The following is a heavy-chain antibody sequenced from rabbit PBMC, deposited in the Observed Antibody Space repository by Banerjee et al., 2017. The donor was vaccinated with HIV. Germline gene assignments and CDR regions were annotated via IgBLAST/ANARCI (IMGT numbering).Heavy chain of an antibody. Sequence: QLKETGGGLVQPGGSLTLSCKASGFDFSSYYMNWVRQAPGKGLEWIGTIYTGGGITYYASWVNGRFTISSDNAQNTVDLQMNSLTAADTATYFCARDAYASSTGYYGGYFNLWGPGTLVTVS. CDR1: GFDFSSYY. V-gene: IGHV1S7*01. D-gene: IGHD1-1*01. CDR2: IYTGGGIT. J-gene: IGHJ4*01. CDR3: ARDAYASSTGYYGGYFNL.